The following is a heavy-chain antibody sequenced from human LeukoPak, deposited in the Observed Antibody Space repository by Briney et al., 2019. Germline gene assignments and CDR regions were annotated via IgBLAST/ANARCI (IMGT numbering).Heavy chain of an antibody. J-gene: IGHJ4*02. V-gene: IGHV1-18*01. CDR2: ISANNGNR. CDR3: ARDERYDSSGYPFDY. Sequence: ASVKVSCKASGYTFTNYGISWVRQAPGQGLEWMGWISANNGNRNYALKLQDRVSMTTDTSTSTAYMELRSLRSDDTAVYYCARDERYDSSGYPFDYWGQGTLVTVSS. D-gene: IGHD3-22*01. CDR1: GYTFTNYG.